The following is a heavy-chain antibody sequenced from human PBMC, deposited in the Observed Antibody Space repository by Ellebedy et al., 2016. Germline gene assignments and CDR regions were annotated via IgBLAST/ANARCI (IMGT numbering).Heavy chain of an antibody. D-gene: IGHD6-13*01. J-gene: IGHJ4*02. V-gene: IGHV4-39*07. CDR1: GGSISNYY. Sequence: SETLSLTCTVYGGSISNYYWGWIRQLPGKGLEWIGSIYYSGSTYYNPSLKSRVTISVDTSKNQFSLKLSSVTAADTAVYYCARGSSSWFSPLPFFDYWGQGTLITVSS. CDR3: ARGSSSWFSPLPFFDY. CDR2: IYYSGST.